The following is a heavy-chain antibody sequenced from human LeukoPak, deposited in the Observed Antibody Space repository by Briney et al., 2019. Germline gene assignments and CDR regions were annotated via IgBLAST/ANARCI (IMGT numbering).Heavy chain of an antibody. J-gene: IGHJ4*02. D-gene: IGHD6-19*01. CDR3: AKIIAVAGIGDY. CDR2: ISGSGGST. V-gene: IGHV3-23*01. Sequence: GGSLRLSYAASGFTFSSYAMSWVRQAPGKGLEWVSAISGSGGSTYYADSVKGRFTISRDNSKNTLYLQMNSLRAEDTAVYYCAKIIAVAGIGDYWGQGTLVTVSS. CDR1: GFTFSSYA.